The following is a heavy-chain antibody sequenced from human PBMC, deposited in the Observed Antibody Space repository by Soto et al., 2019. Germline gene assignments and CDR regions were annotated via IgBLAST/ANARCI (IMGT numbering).Heavy chain of an antibody. CDR1: GGSFISYI. CDR3: AKSLVFVDHAYMDV. V-gene: IGHV1-69*02. Sequence: QVQLVQSGAEVRKPGSSVKVSCEASGGSFISYIFTWVRQAPGQGLEWMGRSIPIQGRADYALKFQDRVTITADRSTQTVYMGLRSLSPEDTALYYCAKSLVFVDHAYMDVWGKGTTVTVSS. J-gene: IGHJ6*03. D-gene: IGHD2-21*01. CDR2: SIPIQGRA.